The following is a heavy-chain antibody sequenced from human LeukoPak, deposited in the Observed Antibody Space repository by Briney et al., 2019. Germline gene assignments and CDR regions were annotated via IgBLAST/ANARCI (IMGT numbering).Heavy chain of an antibody. CDR1: GFTFSTYE. V-gene: IGHV3-48*03. CDR3: ARDEGQLLFEY. Sequence: PGGSLRLSCAASGFTFSTYEMNWVRQAPGKGLEWVSYISSSGRTIYYADSVKGRFTISRDNAKNSPYLQMNSLRAEDTAVYYCARDEGQLLFEYWGQGTLVTVSS. D-gene: IGHD6-6*01. J-gene: IGHJ4*02. CDR2: ISSSGRTI.